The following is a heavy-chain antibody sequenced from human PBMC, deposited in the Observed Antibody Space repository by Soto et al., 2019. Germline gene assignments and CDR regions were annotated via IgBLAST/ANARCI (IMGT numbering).Heavy chain of an antibody. J-gene: IGHJ6*02. CDR2: VSPIGTP. CDR3: ARDRGSSGMDV. CDR1: GDSVTRGYY. Sequence: QVQLQESGPGLVKPSQTLSLTCTISGDSVTRGYYWSWVRQRPRKGLEWIGYVSPIGTPYYRPVLNSCVSVSIDTSKNQLSLEVRSVTAADTAVYYCARDRGSSGMDVWCQGTTVTVSS. V-gene: IGHV4-31*03.